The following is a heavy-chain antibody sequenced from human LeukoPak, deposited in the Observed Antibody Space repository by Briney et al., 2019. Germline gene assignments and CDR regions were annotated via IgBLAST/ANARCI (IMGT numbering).Heavy chain of an antibody. CDR1: GFTFSSYS. CDR2: ISSSSSYI. CDR3: ARQGYSSSWYWN. J-gene: IGHJ4*02. D-gene: IGHD6-13*01. V-gene: IGHV3-21*01. Sequence: PGGSLRLSCAASGFTFSSYSMTWVRQAPGKGLEWVSSISSSSSYIYYADSVKGRFTISRDNAKNSLYLQMNSLRAEDTAVYYCARQGYSSSWYWNWGQGTLVTASS.